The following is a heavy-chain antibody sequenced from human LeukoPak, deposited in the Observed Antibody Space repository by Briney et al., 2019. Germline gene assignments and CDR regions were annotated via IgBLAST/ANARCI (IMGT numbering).Heavy chain of an antibody. CDR2: ISYDGSNK. V-gene: IGHV3-30-3*01. J-gene: IGHJ3*02. CDR3: AGEWIFGVVNAFDI. Sequence: GGSLRLSCAASGFTFSSYAMHWVRQAPGKGLEWVAVISYDGSNKYYADSVKGRFTISRDNSKNTLYLQMNSLRAEDTAVYYCAGEWIFGVVNAFDIWGQGTMVTVSS. CDR1: GFTFSSYA. D-gene: IGHD3-3*01.